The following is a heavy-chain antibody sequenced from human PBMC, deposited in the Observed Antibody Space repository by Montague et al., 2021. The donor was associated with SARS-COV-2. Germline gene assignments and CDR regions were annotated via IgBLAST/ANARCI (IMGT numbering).Heavy chain of an antibody. J-gene: IGHJ4*02. CDR2: INHSGST. CDR1: GGSFSGYY. CDR3: ARGLAELRYFDWYHYYFDY. V-gene: IGHV4-34*01. Sequence: SETLSLICAVYGGSFSGYYWSWIRQPPGKGLEWIGEINHSGSTNYNPSLKSRVTISVDTSKNQFSLKLSSVTAADTAVYYCARGLAELRYFDWYHYYFDYWGQGTLVTVSS. D-gene: IGHD3-9*01.